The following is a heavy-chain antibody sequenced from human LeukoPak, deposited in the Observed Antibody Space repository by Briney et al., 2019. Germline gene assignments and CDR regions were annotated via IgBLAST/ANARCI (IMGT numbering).Heavy chain of an antibody. CDR3: ARSGFHAGSGNYYDY. CDR1: GFTFSSYW. V-gene: IGHV3-74*01. J-gene: IGHJ4*02. CDR2: IASDGSST. Sequence: GGSLRLSCAASGFTFSSYWMNWVRQAPGKGLVWVSRIASDGSSTTYADSVKGRFSISRDNAKNTLYLQMNSLRVEDTAVYYCARSGFHAGSGNYYDYWGQGTLVTVSS. D-gene: IGHD3-22*01.